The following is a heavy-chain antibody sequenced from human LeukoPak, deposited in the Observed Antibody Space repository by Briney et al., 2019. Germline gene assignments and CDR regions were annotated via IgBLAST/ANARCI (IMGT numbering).Heavy chain of an antibody. J-gene: IGHJ4*02. V-gene: IGHV4-59*01. CDR3: ARGGGTDGYNYDY. D-gene: IGHD5-24*01. Sequence: SETLSLTCTVSGGSISSYYWSWIRQPPGKGLEWIGYIYYSGGTNYNPSLKSRVTISVDTSKNQFSLKLSSVTAADTAVYYCARGGGTDGYNYDYWGQGTLVTVSS. CDR1: GGSISSYY. CDR2: IYYSGGT.